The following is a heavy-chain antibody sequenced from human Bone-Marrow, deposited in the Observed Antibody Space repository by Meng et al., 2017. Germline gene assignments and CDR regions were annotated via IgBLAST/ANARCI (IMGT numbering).Heavy chain of an antibody. CDR1: GYTFPDYW. D-gene: IGHD6-13*01. CDR2: INPKSGDT. J-gene: IGHJ4*02. V-gene: IGHV1-2*06. CDR3: ARDEDISAAGKLFGDY. Sequence: VQWVQSGAEVEKPGASVKVSCKASGYTFPDYWLHWVRRAPGQGLEWMGRINPKSGDTHYAQRFQGRVTMTGDTSISTAYMELSGLRSDDTAMYYCARDEDISAAGKLFGDYWGQGTLVTVSS.